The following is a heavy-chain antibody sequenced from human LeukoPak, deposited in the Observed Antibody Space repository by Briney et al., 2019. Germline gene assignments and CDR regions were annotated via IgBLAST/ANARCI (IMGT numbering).Heavy chain of an antibody. D-gene: IGHD6-13*01. CDR1: GYTFTGYY. CDR3: ARKWRIAAGVFFDP. Sequence: GASVKVSCKASGYTFTGYYMHWVRQAPGQGLEWMGWINPNSGGTNYAQKFQGRVTMTRDTSISTAYMELSRLRSDDTAVYYCARKWRIAAGVFFDPWGQGTLVTVSS. J-gene: IGHJ5*02. V-gene: IGHV1-2*02. CDR2: INPNSGGT.